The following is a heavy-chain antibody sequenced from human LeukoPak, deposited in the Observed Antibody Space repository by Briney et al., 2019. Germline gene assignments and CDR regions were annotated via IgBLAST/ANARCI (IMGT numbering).Heavy chain of an antibody. V-gene: IGHV3-15*01. J-gene: IGHJ4*02. CDR2: FRSRTDGGTT. D-gene: IGHD3-22*01. CDR1: GFTFSKVW. CDR3: TTAASYYDSYYFDY. Sequence: GGSLSLSCAASGFTFSKVWLSWVRQAPGQGLVWVSRFRSRTDGGTTDYAAAVKGRFTISRAHSKNTVYLQVNSLKTEDPAVYYCTTAASYYDSYYFDYWGQGTLVTVSS.